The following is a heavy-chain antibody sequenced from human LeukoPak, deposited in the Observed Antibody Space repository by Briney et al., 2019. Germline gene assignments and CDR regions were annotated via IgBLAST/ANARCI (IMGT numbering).Heavy chain of an antibody. CDR2: INQDGSQT. J-gene: IGHJ4*02. Sequence: GGSLRLSCAASGSTFSTYWMSWVRRAPGKGLEWVANINQDGSQTFYVDSVKGRFTISRDNPGNSVYLQMNSLRAEDTAVYYCARLMFLWPPIYFDYWGQGTLVTVSS. CDR3: ARLMFLWPPIYFDY. V-gene: IGHV3-7*01. CDR1: GSTFSTYW. D-gene: IGHD2-8*01.